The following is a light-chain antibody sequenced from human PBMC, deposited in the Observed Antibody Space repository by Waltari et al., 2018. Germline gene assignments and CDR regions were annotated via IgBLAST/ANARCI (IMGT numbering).Light chain of an antibody. V-gene: IGKV1-27*01. CDR3: QKYNSAPRT. CDR1: QGISNY. J-gene: IGKJ1*01. Sequence: DIQMTQSPSSLSASVVDRVTITCRASQGISNYLAWYQQKTGKVPKLLFYAASTLQSGVPSRFSGSGSGTDFTLTISSLQPEDVATYYCQKYNSAPRTFGQGTKVEIK. CDR2: AAS.